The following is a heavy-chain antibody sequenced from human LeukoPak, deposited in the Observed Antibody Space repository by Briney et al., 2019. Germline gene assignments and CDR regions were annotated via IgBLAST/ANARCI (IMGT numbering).Heavy chain of an antibody. J-gene: IGHJ4*02. V-gene: IGHV3-30*03. CDR1: GFTFSSYG. D-gene: IGHD5-18*01. Sequence: GGSLRLSCAASGFTFSSYGMHWVRQAPGKGLEWVAVISYDGSNKYYADSVKGRFTISRDNSKNTLYLQMNSLRAEDTAVYYCAGGYRYYFDYWGQGTLVTVSS. CDR2: ISYDGSNK. CDR3: AGGYRYYFDY.